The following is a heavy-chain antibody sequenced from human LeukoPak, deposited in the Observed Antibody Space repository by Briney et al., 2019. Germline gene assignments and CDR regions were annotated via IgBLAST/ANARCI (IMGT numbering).Heavy chain of an antibody. CDR3: ATVVWDRDIVSPPSPEGGYYYYMDV. J-gene: IGHJ6*03. V-gene: IGHV1-24*01. CDR2: FDPEDGET. CDR1: GYTLTELS. D-gene: IGHD2-15*01. Sequence: ASVKVSCKVSGYTLTELSMHWVRQAPGKGLEWMGGFDPEDGETIYAQKFQGRVTMTEDTSTDTAYMELSSLRSEDTAVYYCATVVWDRDIVSPPSPEGGYYYYMDVWGKGTTVTVSS.